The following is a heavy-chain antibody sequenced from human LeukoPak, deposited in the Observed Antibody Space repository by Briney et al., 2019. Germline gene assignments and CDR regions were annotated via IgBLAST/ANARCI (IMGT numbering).Heavy chain of an antibody. V-gene: IGHV4-4*02. CDR1: GGSISSSNW. Sequence: SGTLSLTCAVSGGSISSSNWWSWVRQPPGKGLEWIGEIYHSGSTNYNPSLKSRVTISVDTSKNQFSLKLSSVTAADTAVYYCASSGYYGNDAFDIWGQGTMVTVSS. CDR2: IYHSGST. J-gene: IGHJ3*02. D-gene: IGHD3-22*01. CDR3: ASSGYYGNDAFDI.